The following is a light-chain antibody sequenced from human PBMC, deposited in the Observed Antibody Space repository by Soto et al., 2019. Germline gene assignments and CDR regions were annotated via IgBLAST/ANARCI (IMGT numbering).Light chain of an antibody. Sequence: DIQMTQSPTSLSASVGDRVTITCRASQGIRNFVAWYQQKPGKAPKLLIYAASTLQSGVPSRFSGSGSGTDFTLTINSLQPEDVATYSCQKYSSYSGLTFGGGTKVEIK. J-gene: IGKJ4*01. CDR2: AAS. V-gene: IGKV1-27*01. CDR1: QGIRNF. CDR3: QKYSSYSGLT.